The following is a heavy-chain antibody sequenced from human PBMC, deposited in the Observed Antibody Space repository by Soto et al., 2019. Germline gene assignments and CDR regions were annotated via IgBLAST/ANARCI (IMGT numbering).Heavy chain of an antibody. CDR3: ARIRDPSDVVVIPAAISGWFDP. V-gene: IGHV1-69*01. CDR2: IIPVFGIT. CDR1: GGTFSNYA. J-gene: IGHJ5*02. D-gene: IGHD2-2*01. Sequence: QVQLVQSGAEVKKPGSSVKVSCTASGGTFSNYALNWVRQAPGHGLEWLGGIIPVFGITKYAQRFQRRVTITADESTSTAYMELSSLRSDDTAVYYCARIRDPSDVVVIPAAISGWFDPWGQGTLVTVSA.